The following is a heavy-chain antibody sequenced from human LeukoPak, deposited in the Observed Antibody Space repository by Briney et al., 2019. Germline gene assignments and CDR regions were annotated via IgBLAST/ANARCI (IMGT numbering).Heavy chain of an antibody. V-gene: IGHV4-39*01. CDR3: ARQYYYGSGFFDY. D-gene: IGHD3-10*01. CDR2: ISYSGST. Sequence: PSETLSLTCTVSGDSISSSSYYWGWIRQPQGKGLEWIGSISYSGSTYYNPSLKSRVTISVDTSKNQFSLKLSSVTAADTAVYYCARQYYYGSGFFDYWGQGTLVTVSS. CDR1: GDSISSSSYY. J-gene: IGHJ4*02.